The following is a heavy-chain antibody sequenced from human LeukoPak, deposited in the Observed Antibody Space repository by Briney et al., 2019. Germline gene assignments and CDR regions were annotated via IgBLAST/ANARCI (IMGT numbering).Heavy chain of an antibody. J-gene: IGHJ3*02. Sequence: GASVKVSCKASGYTSTGYYMHWVRQAPGQGLEWMGWINPNSGGTNYAQKFQGRVTMTRDTSISTAYMELSRLRSDDTAVYYCAREAVPAAIRAFDIWGQGTMVTVSS. D-gene: IGHD2-2*01. CDR3: AREAVPAAIRAFDI. CDR1: GYTSTGYY. CDR2: INPNSGGT. V-gene: IGHV1-2*02.